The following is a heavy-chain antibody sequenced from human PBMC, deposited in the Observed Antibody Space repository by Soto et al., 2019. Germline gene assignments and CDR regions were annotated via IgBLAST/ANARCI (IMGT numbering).Heavy chain of an antibody. CDR1: GFTFRNYG. J-gene: IGHJ3*01. CDR3: ARDQLYYNDISGRPLNAFDV. V-gene: IGHV3-48*01. Sequence: GGSLRLSCAASGFTFRNYGMNWVRQAPGKGLEWVSYIGIGSSTKYYADSVKGRFTISRDNAKNSLYLQMNSLRAEDTAVYYCARDQLYYNDISGRPLNAFDVRGQGTMVTVPS. D-gene: IGHD3-22*01. CDR2: IGIGSSTK.